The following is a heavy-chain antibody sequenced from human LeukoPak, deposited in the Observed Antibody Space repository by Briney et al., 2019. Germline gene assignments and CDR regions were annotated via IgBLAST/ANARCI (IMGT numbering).Heavy chain of an antibody. J-gene: IGHJ5*02. CDR1: GRSFSGYY. CDR3: ARLYDSSANWFDP. V-gene: IGHV4-34*01. Sequence: SETLSLTCAVYGRSFSGYYWSWIRQPPGKGLEWIGEINHSGSTNYNPSLKSRVTISVDTSKNQFSLKLSSVTAADTAVYYCARLYDSSANWFDPWGQGTLVTVSS. CDR2: INHSGST. D-gene: IGHD3-22*01.